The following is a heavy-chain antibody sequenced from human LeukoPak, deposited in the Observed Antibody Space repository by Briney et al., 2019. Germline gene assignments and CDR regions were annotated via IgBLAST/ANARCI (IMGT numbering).Heavy chain of an antibody. CDR2: IIPIFGTA. D-gene: IGHD3-22*01. V-gene: IGHV1-69*13. CDR3: GGGGYYSAFDI. CDR1: GGTFSSYA. Sequence: GASVKVSCKASGGTFSSYAISWVRQAPGQGLEWMGGIIPIFGTANYAQKFQGRVTITADESTSTAYMELSSLRSEDTAVYYCGGGGYYSAFDIWGQGTMVTVSS. J-gene: IGHJ3*02.